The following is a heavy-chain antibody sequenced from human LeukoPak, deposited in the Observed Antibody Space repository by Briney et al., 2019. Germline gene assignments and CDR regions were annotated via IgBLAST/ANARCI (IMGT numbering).Heavy chain of an antibody. V-gene: IGHV1-8*01. CDR2: MNPNSGNT. J-gene: IGHJ4*02. D-gene: IGHD1-26*01. CDR1: GYTFTSYD. CDR3: ARDISGNWTFDY. Sequence: ASVNVSCKASGYTFTSYDINWVRQATGQGLEWMGWMNPNSGNTGYAQKFQGRVTMTRNTSISTAYMELSSLRSEDTAVYYCARDISGNWTFDYWGQGTLVTVSS.